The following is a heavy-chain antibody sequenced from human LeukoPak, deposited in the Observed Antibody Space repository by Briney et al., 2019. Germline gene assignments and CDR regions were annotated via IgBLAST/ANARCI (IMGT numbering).Heavy chain of an antibody. V-gene: IGHV3-30*18. J-gene: IGHJ4*02. CDR1: GFTFSSYG. CDR3: AKDRHRGQWLVLFDY. Sequence: GGSLRLSCAASGFTFSSYGMHWVRQAPGKGLEWVAVISYDGSNKYYADSVKGRFTVSRDNSKNTLYLQMNSLRAEDTAVYYCAKDRHRGQWLVLFDYWGQGTLVTVSS. CDR2: ISYDGSNK. D-gene: IGHD6-19*01.